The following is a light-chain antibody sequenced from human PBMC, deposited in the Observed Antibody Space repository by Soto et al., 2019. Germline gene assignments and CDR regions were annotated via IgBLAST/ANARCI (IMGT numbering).Light chain of an antibody. CDR1: QSVSSSY. CDR2: RTS. V-gene: IGKV3-15*01. CDR3: QQYNNWPRAT. Sequence: EIVLTQSPATLSLSPGERATLSCRASQSVSSSYLAWYQQKPGQAPRLLMFRTSTRATGFPARFSAGGSGTDFNLTISSLQSEDFAIYHCQQYNNWPRATFGGGTKVDIK. J-gene: IGKJ4*01.